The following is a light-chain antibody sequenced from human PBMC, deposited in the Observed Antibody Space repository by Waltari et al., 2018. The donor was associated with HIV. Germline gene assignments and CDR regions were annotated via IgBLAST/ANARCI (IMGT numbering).Light chain of an antibody. CDR3: QQYDNLPPDPSMLT. J-gene: IGKJ4*01. V-gene: IGKV1-33*01. Sequence: DIQMTQSPSSLSASVGDRVTITCQASQDISNYLNWYQQKPGKAPKLLIYDASNLETGVPSRFSGSGSGTDFTFTISSLQPEDIATYYCQQYDNLPPDPSMLTFGGGTKVEIK. CDR1: QDISNY. CDR2: DAS.